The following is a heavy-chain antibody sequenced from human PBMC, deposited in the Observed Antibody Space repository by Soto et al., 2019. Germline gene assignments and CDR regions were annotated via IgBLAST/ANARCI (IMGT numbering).Heavy chain of an antibody. CDR3: ARVDNSSCYYPAYYYYGMDV. CDR2: IIPIFGTA. D-gene: IGHD6-13*01. J-gene: IGHJ6*02. V-gene: IGHV1-69*06. Sequence: QVQLVQSGAEVKKPGSSVKVSCKASGGTFSSYAISWVRQAPGQGLEWMGGIIPIFGTANYAQKFQGRVTITADKSTSTAYMELSSLRSEDTAVYYCARVDNSSCYYPAYYYYGMDVWGQGTTVTVSS. CDR1: GGTFSSYA.